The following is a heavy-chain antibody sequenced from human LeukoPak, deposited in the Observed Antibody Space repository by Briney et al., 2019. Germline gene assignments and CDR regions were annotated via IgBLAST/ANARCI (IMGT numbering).Heavy chain of an antibody. Sequence: SETLSLTCTVSGGSISSYYWRWVRQPPGKGLEWIGYIYYSGTTKHNPSLKNRLNIYINTSKNQFTLKLSSATAADTAVYYCARLYSGYEPRGRVYLDLWREGTRVSVSS. CDR3: ARLYSGYEPRGRVYLDL. CDR1: GGSISSYY. D-gene: IGHD5-12*01. V-gene: IGHV4-59*08. J-gene: IGHJ4*02. CDR2: IYYSGTT.